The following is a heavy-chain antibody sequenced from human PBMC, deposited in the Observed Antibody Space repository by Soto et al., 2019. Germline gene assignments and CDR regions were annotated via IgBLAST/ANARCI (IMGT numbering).Heavy chain of an antibody. D-gene: IGHD2-15*01. J-gene: IGHJ4*02. V-gene: IGHV1-8*01. CDR1: GYTFTNYD. CDR3: ARRGWTFDY. Sequence: QVQLVQSGAEVKKPGASVKVSCKAAGYTFTNYDIHWVRQATGQGLEWMGGMNTNTGDTDYAQKFQGKVTMNRNTFISTGYMDLSSLRSEDKGKYYCARRGWTFDYWGQGTLVTVSS. CDR2: MNTNTGDT.